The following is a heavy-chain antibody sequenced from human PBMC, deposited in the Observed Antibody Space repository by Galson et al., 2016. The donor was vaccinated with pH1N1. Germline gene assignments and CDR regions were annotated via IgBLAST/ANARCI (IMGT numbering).Heavy chain of an antibody. V-gene: IGHV4-4*09. D-gene: IGHD4-11*01. Sequence: TLSLTCIVSGDSISNYYWSWIRQPPGKGLEWIAYMHDSGGTNYNPSLKSRVTISVDTSRTQFSLKLSAVTAADTAVYYCVITGATTGGYWGQGTLSPSPQ. CDR1: GDSISNYY. CDR3: VITGATTGGY. J-gene: IGHJ4*02. CDR2: MHDSGGT.